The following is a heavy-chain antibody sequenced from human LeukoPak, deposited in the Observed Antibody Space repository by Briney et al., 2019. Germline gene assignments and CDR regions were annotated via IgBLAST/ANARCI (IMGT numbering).Heavy chain of an antibody. CDR3: ARYYRGSTDCPGIDY. J-gene: IGHJ4*02. Sequence: PSETLSLTCTVSGGSIRSYYWSWIRQPPGKGLECIGYIYYIGSTNYNPSLKSRVTISLDTSKSQFSLMLTSVTAADTAVYYCARYYRGSTDCPGIDYWGQGTLVTVSS. CDR2: IYYIGST. V-gene: IGHV4-59*08. CDR1: GGSIRSYY. D-gene: IGHD2-2*01.